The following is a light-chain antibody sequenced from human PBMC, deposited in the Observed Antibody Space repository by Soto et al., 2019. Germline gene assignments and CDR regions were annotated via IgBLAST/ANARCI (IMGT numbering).Light chain of an antibody. V-gene: IGKV3-20*01. Sequence: EIVLTQSPGTLSLSPGERATLSCMASQSVDSSFLAWYQQKPGQSPRLLLYATSSRGAGIPDRFSASGSGTDFTLTISRLEPEDSALYHCHQYGRLPRTFGQGTQVEVK. CDR1: QSVDSSF. CDR2: ATS. CDR3: HQYGRLPRT. J-gene: IGKJ1*01.